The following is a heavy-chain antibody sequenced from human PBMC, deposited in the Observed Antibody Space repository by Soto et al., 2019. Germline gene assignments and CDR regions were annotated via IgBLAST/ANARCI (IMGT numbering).Heavy chain of an antibody. CDR3: ARHTTPAIYDSSGSDYMDV. V-gene: IGHV3-33*01. Sequence: QVQLMESGGGVVQPGRSLRLSCAASGFTFSSYGMHWVRQAPGKGLEWVAVIWYDGSNKYYADSVKGRFTISRDNSKNRLYLQMNRLIAEDTAVYYCARHTTPAIYDSSGSDYMDVWGKGTTVTVSS. CDR1: GFTFSSYG. J-gene: IGHJ6*03. D-gene: IGHD3-3*01. CDR2: IWYDGSNK.